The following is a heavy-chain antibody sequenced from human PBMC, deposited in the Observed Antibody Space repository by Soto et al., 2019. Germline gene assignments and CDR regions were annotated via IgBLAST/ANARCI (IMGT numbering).Heavy chain of an antibody. CDR1: GGSISSSSYY. CDR3: ARRGSDTGIRD. D-gene: IGHD1-26*01. CDR2: IYYSGST. V-gene: IGHV4-39*01. Sequence: SETLSLTCTVSGGSISSSSYYWGWIRQPPGKGLEWIGSIYYSGSTYYNPSLKSRVTISVDTSKNQFSLKLSSVTAADTAVYYCARRGSDTGIRDCGQGTLVTVSS. J-gene: IGHJ4*02.